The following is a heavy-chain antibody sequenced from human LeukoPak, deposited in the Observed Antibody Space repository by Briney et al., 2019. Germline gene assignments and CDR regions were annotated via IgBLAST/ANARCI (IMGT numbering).Heavy chain of an antibody. CDR3: ARALITMIVVVILV. Sequence: GGSLRLSCAACGFTFSSYDMHWVRQATGKGLEWVSAIGTAGDTYYPGSVKGQFTISRENAKNSLYLQMNSLRAGDTAVYYCARALITMIVVVILVWGQGTLVTVSS. V-gene: IGHV3-13*03. CDR1: GFTFSSYD. D-gene: IGHD3-22*01. CDR2: IGTAGDT. J-gene: IGHJ4*02.